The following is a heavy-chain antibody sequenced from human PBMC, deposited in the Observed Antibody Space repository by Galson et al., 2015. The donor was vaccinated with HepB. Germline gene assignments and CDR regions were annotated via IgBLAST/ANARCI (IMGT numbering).Heavy chain of an antibody. CDR3: ARDQGLITMIVVVAGGMDV. CDR2: ISSSSSTI. Sequence: SLRLSCAASGFTFSSYSMNWVRQAPGKGLEWVSYISSSSSTIYYADSVKGRFTISRDNAKNSLYLQMNSLRDEDTAVYYCARDQGLITMIVVVAGGMDVWGQGTTVTVSS. J-gene: IGHJ6*02. D-gene: IGHD3-22*01. V-gene: IGHV3-48*02. CDR1: GFTFSSYS.